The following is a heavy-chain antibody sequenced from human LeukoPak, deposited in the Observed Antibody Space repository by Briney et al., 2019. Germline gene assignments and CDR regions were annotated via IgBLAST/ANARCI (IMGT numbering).Heavy chain of an antibody. CDR2: IYSGGAT. CDR1: GLIVSNYY. Sequence: GGSLRLSCAASGLIVSNYYMSWVRQAPGKGLECVSVIYSGGATYYADSVKGRFTISRDNSKNTLYLQMNSLRAEDTAVYFCAREITIFGVVIQRYDAFDIWGQGTMVTVSS. CDR3: AREITIFGVVIQRYDAFDI. V-gene: IGHV3-53*01. J-gene: IGHJ3*02. D-gene: IGHD3-3*01.